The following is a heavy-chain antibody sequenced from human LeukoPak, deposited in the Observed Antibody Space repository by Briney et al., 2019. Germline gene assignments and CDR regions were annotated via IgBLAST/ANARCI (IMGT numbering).Heavy chain of an antibody. V-gene: IGHV1-2*02. CDR2: INPNSGGT. J-gene: IGHJ4*02. CDR1: GYTFTGYY. Sequence: ASVKVSCKASGYTFTGYYMHWVRQAPGQGLEWMGWINPNSGGTNYAQKFQGRVTMTRDTSISTAYMELSRLRSDDTAVYYCARRYFDWDENLGLDYWGQGTLVTVSS. D-gene: IGHD3-9*01. CDR3: ARRYFDWDENLGLDY.